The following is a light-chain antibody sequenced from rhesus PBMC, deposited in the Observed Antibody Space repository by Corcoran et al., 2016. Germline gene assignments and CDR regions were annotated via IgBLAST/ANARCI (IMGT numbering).Light chain of an antibody. J-gene: IGKJ1*01. CDR3: LQSNDSPRT. CDR1: DRVSVFGINL. Sequence: DIVLTQSPASLAVSPGQSATITCRASDRVSVFGINLIHWYQQKPGKHPKLLIYQASNTETGVPPRFSGSGSGTDFTLTINPEGGDDAASYYWLQSNDSPRTFCQGTKVDIK. V-gene: IGKV7-13*01. CDR2: QAS.